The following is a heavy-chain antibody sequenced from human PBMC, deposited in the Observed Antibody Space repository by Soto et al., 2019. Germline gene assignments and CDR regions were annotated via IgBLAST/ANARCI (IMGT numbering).Heavy chain of an antibody. D-gene: IGHD1-26*01. Sequence: QVVLLQSGAEVKEPGSSVRVSCQVSGSTFNNFAFSWVRQAPGHGPEWMGGIVVISNTAEYSQRFQDRVTITADTSTNNLYMELGSLTVEDTAVYYCAGAIERWEVNFYFSFWGQGTLVTFSS. J-gene: IGHJ4*02. CDR1: GSTFNNFA. CDR3: AGAIERWEVNFYFSF. CDR2: IVVISNTA. V-gene: IGHV1-69*06.